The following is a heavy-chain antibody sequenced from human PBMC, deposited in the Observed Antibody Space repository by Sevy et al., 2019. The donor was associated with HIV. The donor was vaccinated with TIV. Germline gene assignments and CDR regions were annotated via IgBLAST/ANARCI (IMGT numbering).Heavy chain of an antibody. CDR1: GFTFSSYW. CDR3: ARGLRGYSSGMGDGIDY. Sequence: GGSLRLSCAASGFTFSSYWMHWVRQAPGKGLEWVSRINSDGSSTSYADSVKGRFTISRDNAKNTLYLQMNSLRAEDTAVYYCARGLRGYSSGMGDGIDYWGQGTLVTVSS. J-gene: IGHJ4*02. V-gene: IGHV3-74*01. CDR2: INSDGSST. D-gene: IGHD6-19*01.